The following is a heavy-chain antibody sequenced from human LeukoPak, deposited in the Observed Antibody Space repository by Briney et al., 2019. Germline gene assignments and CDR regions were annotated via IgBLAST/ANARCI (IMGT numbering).Heavy chain of an antibody. CDR2: IYHGGST. CDR3: ARVTSSSWFEGCFDY. V-gene: IGHV4-38-2*02. J-gene: IGHJ4*02. D-gene: IGHD6-13*01. Sequence: SETLSLTCTVSGYSISSGYYWGWIRQPPGKGLEWIGNIYHGGSTYHNPSLKSRVTTSGDTSKNQFSLNLSSVTAADTAVYYCARVTSSSWFEGCFDYWGQGTLVTVSS. CDR1: GYSISSGYY.